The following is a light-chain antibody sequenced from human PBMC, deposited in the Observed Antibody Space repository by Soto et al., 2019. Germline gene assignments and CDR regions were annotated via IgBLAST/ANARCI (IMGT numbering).Light chain of an antibody. J-gene: IGKJ5*01. Sequence: VLTQSPGTLSLSPGERAALSCRASESVSGSYIAWYQQKVGQSPRLLIYGASNRATGIPDRFSGSGSGTDFTLTISRLEAEDFAVYYCQQSSSSPITFGQGTRLEIK. CDR1: ESVSGSY. V-gene: IGKV3-20*01. CDR2: GAS. CDR3: QQSSSSPIT.